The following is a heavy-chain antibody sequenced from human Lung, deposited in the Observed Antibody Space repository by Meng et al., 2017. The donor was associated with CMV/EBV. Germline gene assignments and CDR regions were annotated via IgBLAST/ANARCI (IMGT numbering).Heavy chain of an antibody. CDR2: VVYSGTT. D-gene: IGHD1-14*01. Sequence: RLQEPGPGLVKPSHTLPLPCTVSGGSISSGGYYWSWIRQHPGKGLEWIGSVVYSGTTYYTSSLKSRVSISVDTSKNQFSLKLSSVTAADTAVYYCARHHHSPTFDYWGQGTLVTVSS. CDR3: ARHHHSPTFDY. CDR1: GGSISSGGYY. J-gene: IGHJ4*02. V-gene: IGHV4-39*01.